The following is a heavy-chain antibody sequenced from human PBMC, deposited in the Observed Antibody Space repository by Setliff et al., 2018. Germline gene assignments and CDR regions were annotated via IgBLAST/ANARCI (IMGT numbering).Heavy chain of an antibody. V-gene: IGHV4-38-2*01. CDR1: GYSISSGYY. CDR3: ARSFSRREKFLLDY. CDR2: IYHSGST. Sequence: KPSETLSLTCAVSGYSISSGYYWGWIRQPPGKGLEWIGSIYHSGSTYYNPSLKSRVTISVDTSKNQFSLKLSSVTAADTAVYYCARSFSRREKFLLDYWGQGALVTVSS. J-gene: IGHJ4*02.